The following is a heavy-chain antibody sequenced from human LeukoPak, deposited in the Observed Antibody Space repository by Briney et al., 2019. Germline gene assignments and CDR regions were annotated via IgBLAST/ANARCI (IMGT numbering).Heavy chain of an antibody. CDR3: QWDDYGDYYAVFDN. J-gene: IGHJ4*02. V-gene: IGHV3-23*01. CDR2: ISGSGGST. CDR1: GFTFSSYA. D-gene: IGHD4-17*01. Sequence: GGSLRLSCAASGFTFSSYAMSWVRQAPGKGLEWVSAISGSGGSTYYADSVKGRFTISRDNSKNTLYLQMNSLRAEDTAVYYCQWDDYGDYYAVFDNGVKETLATVSS.